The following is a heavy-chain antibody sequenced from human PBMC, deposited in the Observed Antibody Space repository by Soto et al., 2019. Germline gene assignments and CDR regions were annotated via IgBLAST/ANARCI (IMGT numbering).Heavy chain of an antibody. V-gene: IGHV3-30*18. Sequence: QVQLVESGGGVVQPGRSLRLSCAASGFTFSSYGMHWVRQAPGKGLEWVAVISYDGSNKYYADSVKGRFTISRDNSKNKLYLQMNSLRAEDTAVYYCAKDLGEGYGDALYFQHWGQGTLVTVSS. CDR2: ISYDGSNK. J-gene: IGHJ1*01. D-gene: IGHD4-17*01. CDR1: GFTFSSYG. CDR3: AKDLGEGYGDALYFQH.